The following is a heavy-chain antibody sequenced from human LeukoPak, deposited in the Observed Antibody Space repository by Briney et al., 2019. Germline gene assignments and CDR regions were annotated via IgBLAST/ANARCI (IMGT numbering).Heavy chain of an antibody. Sequence: GGSLRLSCRASGFNFISYGMSWVRQAPGKGLEWVSAISGSGGSTYYADSVKGRFTISRDNSKNTLYLQMNSLRAEDTAVYYCAKDLSRIAAAGLDYWGQGTLVTVSS. J-gene: IGHJ4*02. CDR3: AKDLSRIAAAGLDY. D-gene: IGHD6-13*01. CDR2: ISGSGGST. V-gene: IGHV3-23*01. CDR1: GFNFISYG.